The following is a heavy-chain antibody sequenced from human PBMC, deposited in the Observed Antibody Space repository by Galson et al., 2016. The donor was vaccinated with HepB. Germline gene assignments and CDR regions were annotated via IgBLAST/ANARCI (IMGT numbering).Heavy chain of an antibody. D-gene: IGHD3-22*01. CDR3: ARRYDTPGYYYMDF. V-gene: IGHV3-23*01. J-gene: IGHJ4*02. CDR2: IGGSGGDT. CDR1: GFTFSNYM. Sequence: SLRLSCAASGFTFSNYMLNWVRQAPGKGLEWVSAIGGSGGDTYYPDSVRGRFTISRDNSKNTLYLHINNLRAEDTAVYYCARRYDTPGYYYMDFWGRGTLVTVSS.